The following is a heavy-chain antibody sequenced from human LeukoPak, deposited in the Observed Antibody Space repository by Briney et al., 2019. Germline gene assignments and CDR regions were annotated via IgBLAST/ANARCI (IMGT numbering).Heavy chain of an antibody. Sequence: PSETLSLTCTVSGRSISSSSSYWGWLRQPPGKGLEWIGSISYSGSTSYNPSLKSRVTISVDTSNNQFSLKLSSVTAADTAVYYCARPAMSFYYYMDVWGKGTTVTVSS. CDR1: GRSISSSSSY. CDR2: ISYSGST. CDR3: ARPAMSFYYYMDV. D-gene: IGHD2-2*01. J-gene: IGHJ6*03. V-gene: IGHV4-39*01.